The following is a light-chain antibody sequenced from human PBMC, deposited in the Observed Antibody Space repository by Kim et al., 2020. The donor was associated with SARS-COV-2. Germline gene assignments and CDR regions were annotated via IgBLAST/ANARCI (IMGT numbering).Light chain of an antibody. V-gene: IGKV1-39*01. CDR3: QQSYSTLIT. Sequence: AAVGDRVTITCRASQSVSSYLNWYQQKPGKAPNLLIYAASSLQSGVPSRFSGSGSGTDFTLTISSLQPEDCATYYCQQSYSTLITFGQGTRLEIK. J-gene: IGKJ5*01. CDR2: AAS. CDR1: QSVSSY.